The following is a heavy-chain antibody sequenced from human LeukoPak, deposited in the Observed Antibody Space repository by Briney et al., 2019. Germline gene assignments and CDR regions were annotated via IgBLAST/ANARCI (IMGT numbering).Heavy chain of an antibody. Sequence: PSETLSLTCTVSGGSISSYYWSWIRQPPGKGLEWIGYIYYSGSTNYNPSLKSRVTISVDTSKNQFSLKLSSVTAADTAVYYCARDRRAAAPDYWGRGTLVTVSS. J-gene: IGHJ4*02. D-gene: IGHD6-13*01. V-gene: IGHV4-59*01. CDR1: GGSISSYY. CDR3: ARDRRAAAPDY. CDR2: IYYSGST.